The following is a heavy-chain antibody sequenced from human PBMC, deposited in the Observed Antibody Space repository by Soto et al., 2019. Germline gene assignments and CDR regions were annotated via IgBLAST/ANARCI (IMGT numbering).Heavy chain of an antibody. V-gene: IGHV3-23*01. J-gene: IGHJ4*02. CDR2: ASRSGAYT. Sequence: EVQLLESGGGLVQPGGSLRLSCSSSGFIFGSYAMAWVRQPPGKGLEWVSGASRSGAYTFYAPSVRGRFSISRDNSRDTVWLQMESLRVEDTALYFCVKYTVTEDLGEHWGQGALVTVSS. CDR1: GFIFGSYA. D-gene: IGHD4-17*01. CDR3: VKYTVTEDLGEH.